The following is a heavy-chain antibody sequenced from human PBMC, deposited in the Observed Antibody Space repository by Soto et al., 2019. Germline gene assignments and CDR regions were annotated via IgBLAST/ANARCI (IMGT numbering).Heavy chain of an antibody. V-gene: IGHV3-23*01. CDR1: GFTFSNYA. D-gene: IGHD3-22*01. Sequence: EVQLLESGGGLEQPGGSLRLSCEASGFTFSNYAATWVRQAPGKGLEWVSRISGSGGSTSYADSVKGRLTISRDNSKNTLYLQMNSPRAEDTAVYYCARGVGYYYDRSGYYPFWGQGALVTVSS. CDR2: ISGSGGST. J-gene: IGHJ4*02. CDR3: ARGVGYYYDRSGYYPF.